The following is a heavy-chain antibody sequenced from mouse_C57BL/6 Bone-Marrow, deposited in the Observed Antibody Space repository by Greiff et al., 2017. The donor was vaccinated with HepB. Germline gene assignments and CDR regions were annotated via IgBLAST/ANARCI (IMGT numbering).Heavy chain of an antibody. CDR3: ARRYYGSFYAMDY. V-gene: IGHV2-2*01. D-gene: IGHD1-1*01. CDR2: IWSGGST. Sequence: VMLVESGPGLVQPSQSLSITCTVSGFSLTSYCIHWVRQSPGKGLEWLGVIWSGGSTDYNASFISRLSISKDNSKSQVFFKMNSLQADDTAIYYCARRYYGSFYAMDYWGQGTSVTVSS. CDR1: GFSLTSYC. J-gene: IGHJ4*01.